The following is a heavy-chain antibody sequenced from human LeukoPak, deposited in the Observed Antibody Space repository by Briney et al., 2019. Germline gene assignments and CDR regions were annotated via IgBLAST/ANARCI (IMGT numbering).Heavy chain of an antibody. CDR1: GLTFSSYW. V-gene: IGHV3-7*01. CDR2: IKQDGSEK. Sequence: GGSLRLSCAASGLTFSSYWMSWVRQAPGKGLEWVANIKQDGSEKYYVDSVKGRFTISRDNAKNSLYLQMNSLRAEDTAVYYCARVYRNWFDPWGQGTLVTVSS. CDR3: ARVYRNWFDP. J-gene: IGHJ5*02. D-gene: IGHD1-14*01.